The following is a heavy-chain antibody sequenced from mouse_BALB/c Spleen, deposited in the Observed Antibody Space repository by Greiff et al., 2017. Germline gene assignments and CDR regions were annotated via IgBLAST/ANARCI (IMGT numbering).Heavy chain of an antibody. CDR3: ARSGAMDY. CDR2: IYPGDGDT. V-gene: IGHV1-80*01. D-gene: IGHD3-1*01. Sequence: QVTLKVSGAELVRPGSSVKISCKASGYAFSSYWMNWVKQRPGQGLEWIGQIYPGDGDTNYNGKFKGKATLTADKSSSTAYMQLSSLTSEDSAVYFCARSGAMDYWGQGTSVTVSS. CDR1: GYAFSSYW. J-gene: IGHJ4*01.